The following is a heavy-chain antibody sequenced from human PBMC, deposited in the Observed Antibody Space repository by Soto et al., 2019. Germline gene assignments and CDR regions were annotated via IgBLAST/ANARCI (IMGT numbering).Heavy chain of an antibody. V-gene: IGHV1-18*01. D-gene: IGHD5-12*01. CDR1: GYTFTSYG. CDR2: ISAYNGNT. J-gene: IGHJ4*02. CDR3: ARDSMGLRILDY. Sequence: ASVKVSCKSSGYTFTSYGISCVRQAPGQGLEWMGWISAYNGNTNYAQKLQGRVTMTTDTSTSTAYMELRSLRSDDTAVYYCARDSMGLRILDYWGQGTLVTVSS.